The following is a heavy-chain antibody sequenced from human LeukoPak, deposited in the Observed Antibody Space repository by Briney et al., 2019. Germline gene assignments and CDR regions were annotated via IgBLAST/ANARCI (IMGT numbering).Heavy chain of an antibody. D-gene: IGHD2-15*01. V-gene: IGHV3-23*01. CDR1: GLTFSSYA. J-gene: IGHJ4*02. CDR3: AKRAGDMSGYLLHYFDY. CDR2: ISGSGGST. Sequence: GGSLRLSCAASGLTFSSYAMSWVRQAPGKGLEWVSAISGSGGSTYYADSVKGRFTISRDNSKNTLYLQMNSLRAEDTAVYYCAKRAGDMSGYLLHYFDYWGQGTLVTVSS.